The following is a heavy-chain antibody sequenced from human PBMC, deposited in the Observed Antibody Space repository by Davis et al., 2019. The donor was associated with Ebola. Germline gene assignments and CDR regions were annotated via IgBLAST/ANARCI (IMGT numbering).Heavy chain of an antibody. CDR1: GYTFASYG. CDR3: ASGRSGVAADCDY. J-gene: IGHJ4*02. D-gene: IGHD3-3*01. CDR2: ISAISDKT. V-gene: IGHV1-18*01. Sequence: ASVKVSCKASGYTFASYGVSWVRQAPGQGLEWMGWISAISDKTNYAQRYQGRVTMTTDTSKSTAYMELRSLGYDDTAVYYCASGRSGVAADCDYWGQGTLVIVSS.